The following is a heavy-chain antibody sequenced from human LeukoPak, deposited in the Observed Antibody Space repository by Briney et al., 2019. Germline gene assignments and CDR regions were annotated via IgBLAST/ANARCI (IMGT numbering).Heavy chain of an antibody. CDR3: ARGGDWAPYGIDV. D-gene: IGHD3/OR15-3a*01. CDR1: RYTFTGYY. V-gene: IGHV1-2*02. CDR2: INPNSGGT. J-gene: IGHJ6*02. Sequence: ASVKVSCKASRYTFTGYYMHWVRQAPGQGLEWMGWINPNSGGTNYAQKIQGRVTLTRDTSISTAYMELSGLRSDDTAVYYCARGGDWAPYGIDVWGQGTTVTVSS.